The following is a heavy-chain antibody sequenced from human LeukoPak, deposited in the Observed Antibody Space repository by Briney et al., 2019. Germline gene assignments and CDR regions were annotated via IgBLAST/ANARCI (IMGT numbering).Heavy chain of an antibody. CDR1: GFTFSRHG. V-gene: IGHV3-30*12. Sequence: PGGSLRLSCAASGFTFSRHGMHWVRQAPGKGLEWVASLYYDGSNKNYADSVKGRFTISRDNSKNTLYLQMNSLRAEDTAVYYCARDLRLGELLGYWGQGTLVTVSS. D-gene: IGHD3-16*01. CDR3: ARDLRLGELLGY. J-gene: IGHJ4*02. CDR2: LYYDGSNK.